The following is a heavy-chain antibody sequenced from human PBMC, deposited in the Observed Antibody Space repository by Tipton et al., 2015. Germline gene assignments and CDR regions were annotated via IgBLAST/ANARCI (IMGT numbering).Heavy chain of an antibody. Sequence: GLVKPSETLSLTYTVSGDSVNRGDDYWTWIRQPPGKGLEWIGNIFHSGITYYNPSLKSRVTMSVDTSKTQFSLKMSSVTASDTAVYYCARARGRHGGLFDSWGQGILVTVSS. CDR1: GDSVNRGDDY. V-gene: IGHV4-61*08. CDR3: ARARGRHGGLFDS. CDR2: IFHSGIT. J-gene: IGHJ4*02. D-gene: IGHD4-23*01.